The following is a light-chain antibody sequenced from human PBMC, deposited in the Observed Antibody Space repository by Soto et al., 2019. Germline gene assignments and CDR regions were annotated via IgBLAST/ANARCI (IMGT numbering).Light chain of an antibody. CDR1: QGISSY. Sequence: GDRVIIPCRASQGISSYLAWYQQKPRKAPKLLIFGASTLQGGVPSRFSGSGSGTEFTLTISSLQPEDFATYYCQQLTTFGQGTNVEIK. J-gene: IGKJ1*01. CDR3: QQLTT. CDR2: GAS. V-gene: IGKV1-9*01.